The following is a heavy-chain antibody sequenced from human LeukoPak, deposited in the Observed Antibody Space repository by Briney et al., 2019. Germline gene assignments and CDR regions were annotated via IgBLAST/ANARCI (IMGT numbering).Heavy chain of an antibody. V-gene: IGHV5-51*01. D-gene: IGHD2-15*01. J-gene: IGHJ5*02. Sequence: GESLKISCKGSGYIFTDSWIGWVRQMPGKGLEWMGIIYPGDSDTRYSPSFQGQVTISADKSISTAYLQWSSLKASDTAMYYCARLLCVGCSQRWFDPWGQGTLVTVSS. CDR2: IYPGDSDT. CDR1: GYIFTDSW. CDR3: ARLLCVGCSQRWFDP.